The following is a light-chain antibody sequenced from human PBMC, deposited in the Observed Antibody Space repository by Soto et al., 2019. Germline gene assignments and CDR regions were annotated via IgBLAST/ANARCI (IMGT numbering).Light chain of an antibody. CDR3: QRFDASLFT. J-gene: IGKJ4*01. V-gene: IGKV3-20*01. CDR2: GAS. CDR1: QPIARKF. Sequence: EVVLTQSPGTLSLSPGERATLSCRASQPIARKFLAWYQQKPGQAPRLLIHGASTRATGVPDRFSGSGSERDFSLTISSLEPEDFAVYFCQRFDASLFTFGGRTNVEI.